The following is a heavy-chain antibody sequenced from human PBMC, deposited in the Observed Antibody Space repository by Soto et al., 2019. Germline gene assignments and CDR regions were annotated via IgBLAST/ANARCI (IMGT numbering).Heavy chain of an antibody. CDR3: ARTVGATYAFDI. Sequence: SVKVSCKASGGAFSSYAISWVRQAPGQGLEWMGGIIPIFGTANYAQKFQGRVTITADTSTSTAYMELRSLRSDDTAVYYCARTVGATYAFDIWGQGTMVTVSS. CDR1: GGAFSSYA. J-gene: IGHJ3*02. CDR2: IIPIFGTA. D-gene: IGHD1-26*01. V-gene: IGHV1-69*06.